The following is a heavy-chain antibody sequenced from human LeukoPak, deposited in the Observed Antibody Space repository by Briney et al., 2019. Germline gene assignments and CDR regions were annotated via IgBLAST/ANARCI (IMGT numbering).Heavy chain of an antibody. D-gene: IGHD3-3*01. CDR1: GFTFSSYW. V-gene: IGHV3-74*01. CDR2: INSDGSST. J-gene: IGHJ4*02. CDR3: ARPYDFWTGLLDY. Sequence: PGGSLRLSCAASGFTFSSYWMHWVRQAPGKGLVWVSRINSDGSSTSYADSVKSRFTISRDNAKNTLYLQMNSLRAEDTAVYYCARPYDFWTGLLDYWGQGTLVTVSS.